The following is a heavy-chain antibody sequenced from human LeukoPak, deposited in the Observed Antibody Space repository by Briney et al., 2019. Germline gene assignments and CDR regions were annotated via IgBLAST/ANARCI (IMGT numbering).Heavy chain of an antibody. CDR2: MNPNSGNT. CDR3: ARGRNGELLGNY. Sequence: ASVKVSCKASGYTFTSYDINWVRQAPGQGLEWMGWMNPNSGNTGYAQKFQGRVTMTRNTSISTAYMELSSLRSEDTAVYYCARGRNGELLGNYWGQGTLVTVSS. J-gene: IGHJ4*02. CDR1: GYTFTSYD. V-gene: IGHV1-8*01. D-gene: IGHD1-26*01.